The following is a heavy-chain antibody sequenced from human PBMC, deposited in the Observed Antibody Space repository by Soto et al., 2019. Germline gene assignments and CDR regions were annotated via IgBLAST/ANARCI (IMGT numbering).Heavy chain of an antibody. J-gene: IGHJ6*02. CDR1: GGSFSGYY. CDR3: ARGSLWFGELWRV. Sequence: PSETLSLTCSVYGGSFSGYYWSWIRQPPGKGLEWIGEINHSGSTNYNPSLKSRVTISVDTSKNKFSLKLSSVAAADTAVYYSARGSLWFGELWRVWGQGSTVACLL. V-gene: IGHV4-34*01. D-gene: IGHD3-10*01. CDR2: INHSGST.